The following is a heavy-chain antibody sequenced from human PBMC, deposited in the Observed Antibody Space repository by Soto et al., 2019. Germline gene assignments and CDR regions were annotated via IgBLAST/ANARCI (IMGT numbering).Heavy chain of an antibody. J-gene: IGHJ4*02. CDR2: VNPSGGHT. V-gene: IGHV1-46*01. CDR1: GDTFTDYY. CDR3: ARGGLVVVVTAALDY. Sequence: QVQLMQSGAEVKKPGASVKVSCKASGDTFTDYYIHWVRQAPGQGLEWMGTVNPSGGHTTYAQHFLGRVTMTLDTYTSTLYMELTSLTSDDTAIYYCARGGLVVVVTAALDYWGQGTLVTVSS. D-gene: IGHD2-21*02.